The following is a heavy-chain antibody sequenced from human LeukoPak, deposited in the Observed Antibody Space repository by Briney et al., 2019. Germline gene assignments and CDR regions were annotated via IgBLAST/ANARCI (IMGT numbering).Heavy chain of an antibody. CDR2: ISSSSSYI. CDR1: GFTFSSYS. D-gene: IGHD2-2*01. V-gene: IGHV3-21*04. J-gene: IGHJ4*02. CDR3: AKTAPHAYCSSTSCYDY. Sequence: GGSLRLSCAASGFTFSSYSMNWVRQAPGKGLEWVSSISSSSSYIYYADSVKGRFTISRDNSKNTLYLQMNSLRAEDTAVYYCAKTAPHAYCSSTSCYDYWGQGTLVTVSS.